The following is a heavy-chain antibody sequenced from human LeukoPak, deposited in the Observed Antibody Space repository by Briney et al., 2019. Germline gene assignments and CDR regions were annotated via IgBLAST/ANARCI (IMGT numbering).Heavy chain of an antibody. Sequence: PSQTLSLTCTVSGGSISSGDYYWSWIRQPPGKGLEWIGYIYYSGSTYYNPSLKSRVTISVDTSKNQFSLKLSSVTAADTAVYYCARDVGGARAYMDVWGKGTTVTVSS. CDR3: ARDVGGARAYMDV. D-gene: IGHD1-26*01. V-gene: IGHV4-30-4*08. J-gene: IGHJ6*03. CDR1: GGSISSGDYY. CDR2: IYYSGST.